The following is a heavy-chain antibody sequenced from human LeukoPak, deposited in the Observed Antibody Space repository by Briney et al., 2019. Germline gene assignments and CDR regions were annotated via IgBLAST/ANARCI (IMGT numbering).Heavy chain of an antibody. D-gene: IGHD4-17*01. V-gene: IGHV3-72*01. Sequence: PGGSLRLSCAASGFTFSDHYMDWVRQAPGKGLEWVGRTRNKANSYTTEYAASVKGRFTISRDDSKNSLYLQMNSQKTEDTAVYYCARDYYGDLDYWGQGTLVTVSS. CDR1: GFTFSDHY. CDR3: ARDYYGDLDY. J-gene: IGHJ4*02. CDR2: TRNKANSYTT.